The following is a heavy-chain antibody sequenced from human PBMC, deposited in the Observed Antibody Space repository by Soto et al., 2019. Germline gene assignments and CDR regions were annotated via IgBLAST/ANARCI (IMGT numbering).Heavy chain of an antibody. Sequence: SGPTLVNPTQTLTLTCTFSGFSLSTSGMCVSWIRQPPGKALEWLALIDWDDDKYYTTSLKTRLTISTDTSKDQVVLTMTNMDPVDTATYYCARIRSGFGHYYFDSWGQGTLVTVSS. D-gene: IGHD3-10*01. V-gene: IGHV2-70*01. J-gene: IGHJ4*02. CDR2: IDWDDDK. CDR3: ARIRSGFGHYYFDS. CDR1: GFSLSTSGMC.